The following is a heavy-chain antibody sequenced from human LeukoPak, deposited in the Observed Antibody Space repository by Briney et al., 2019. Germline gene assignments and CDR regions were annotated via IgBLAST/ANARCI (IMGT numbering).Heavy chain of an antibody. Sequence: ASVKVSCKASGYTFTGYYMHWVRQAPGQGLEWMGWINPNSGGTNYAQKFQGRVTMTRDTSISTAYMELSRLRSDDTAVYYCAREIYGDYGEIDYWGQGTLVTVSS. V-gene: IGHV1-2*02. J-gene: IGHJ4*02. CDR3: AREIYGDYGEIDY. CDR2: INPNSGGT. D-gene: IGHD4-17*01. CDR1: GYTFTGYY.